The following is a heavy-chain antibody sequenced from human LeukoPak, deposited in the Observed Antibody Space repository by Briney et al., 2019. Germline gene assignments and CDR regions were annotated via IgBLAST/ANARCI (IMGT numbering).Heavy chain of an antibody. CDR3: AKSKGYGLVDI. D-gene: IGHD3-10*01. V-gene: IGHV4-39*07. CDR2: IFYSGST. CDR1: GGSISTSNYY. J-gene: IGHJ3*02. Sequence: SETLSLTCSVSGGSISTSNYYWGWIRQPPGKGLEWIGNIFYSGSTYYSPSLKSRVTISLDTSRNQFSLNLDSVTAADTAAYYCAKSKGYGLVDIWGQGTMVTVSS.